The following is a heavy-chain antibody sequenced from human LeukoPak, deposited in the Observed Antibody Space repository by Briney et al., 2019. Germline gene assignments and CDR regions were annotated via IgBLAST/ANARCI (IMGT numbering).Heavy chain of an antibody. D-gene: IGHD6-13*01. CDR2: ISAYNGNT. Sequence: ASVKVSCKASGYTFTSYGISWVRQAPGQGLEWMGWISAYNGNTNYAQKFQGWVTMTRDTSISTAYMELSRLRSDDTAVYYCASLGLAAAGAFDIWGQGTMVTVSS. CDR3: ASLGLAAAGAFDI. V-gene: IGHV1-18*01. J-gene: IGHJ3*02. CDR1: GYTFTSYG.